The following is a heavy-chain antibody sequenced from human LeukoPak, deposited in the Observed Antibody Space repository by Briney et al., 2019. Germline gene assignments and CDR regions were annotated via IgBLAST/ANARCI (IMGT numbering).Heavy chain of an antibody. D-gene: IGHD3-3*01. CDR2: IYSGGST. CDR1: GFTVSSNY. J-gene: IGHJ6*02. V-gene: IGHV3-53*01. CDR3: ARNVRFLECHDCPYYYYYGMDV. Sequence: GGSLRLSCAASGFTVSSNYMSWVRQAPGKGLEWVSVIYSGGSTYYADSVKGRFTISRDNSKNTLYLQMNSLRAEDTAVYYCARNVRFLECHDCPYYYYYGMDVWGQGTTVTVSS.